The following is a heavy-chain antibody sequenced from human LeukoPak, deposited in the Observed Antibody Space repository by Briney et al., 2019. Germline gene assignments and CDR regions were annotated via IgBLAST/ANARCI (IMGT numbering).Heavy chain of an antibody. CDR1: GDSVSSSSAA. Sequence: SQTLSLTCAISGDSVSSSSAAWNWIRQSPSRGLEWLGRTYYRSKWYNDYAISMRSRITVNPDTSKNQFSLQLNSVTPEDTAVYYCAREDYGGNSGTYFEYWGQGTLVTVSS. CDR2: TYYRSKWYN. D-gene: IGHD4-23*01. V-gene: IGHV6-1*01. J-gene: IGHJ4*02. CDR3: AREDYGGNSGTYFEY.